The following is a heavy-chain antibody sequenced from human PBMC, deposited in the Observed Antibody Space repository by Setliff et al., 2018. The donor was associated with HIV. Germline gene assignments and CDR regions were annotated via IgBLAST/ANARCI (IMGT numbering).Heavy chain of an antibody. J-gene: IGHJ3*01. Sequence: PGGSLRLSCAASGFTFATYAMSWVRQAPGKGLEWVSAISGSGGSTYYADSVKGRFTISRDNSNNILSLQMSSLRAEDTALYYCAKLDYYDYSGSWARKVAIDFWGRGTMVTVSS. CDR2: ISGSGGST. D-gene: IGHD3-22*01. CDR1: GFTFATYA. V-gene: IGHV3-23*01. CDR3: AKLDYYDYSGSWARKVAIDF.